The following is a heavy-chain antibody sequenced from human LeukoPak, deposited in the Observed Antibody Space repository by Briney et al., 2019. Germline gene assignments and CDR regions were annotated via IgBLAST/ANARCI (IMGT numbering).Heavy chain of an antibody. V-gene: IGHV3-15*01. D-gene: IGHD3-22*01. CDR3: ITFSMIVVVIAD. CDR1: GFTFSNYC. J-gene: IGHJ4*02. CDR2: IKSKTDAGKT. Sequence: GGSLRLSCAASGFTFSNYCMSWVRQAPGKGLEWVGRIKSKTDAGKTDYAAPVKGRLTISRDDSKNTLYLQMNSLKTEDTAVYYCITFSMIVVVIADWGQGTLVTVSS.